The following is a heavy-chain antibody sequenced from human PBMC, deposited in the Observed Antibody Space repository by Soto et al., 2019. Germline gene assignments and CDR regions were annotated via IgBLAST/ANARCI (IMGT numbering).Heavy chain of an antibody. CDR2: IYYSGST. CDR1: GGSISSYY. Sequence: SETLSLTCTVSGGSISSYYWSWIRQPPGKGLEWIGYIYYSGSTNYNPSLKSRVTISVDTSKNQFSLKLSSVTAADTAVYYCARAYGGYADYWGQGARVTVS. CDR3: ARAYGGYADY. D-gene: IGHD5-12*01. J-gene: IGHJ4*02. V-gene: IGHV4-59*01.